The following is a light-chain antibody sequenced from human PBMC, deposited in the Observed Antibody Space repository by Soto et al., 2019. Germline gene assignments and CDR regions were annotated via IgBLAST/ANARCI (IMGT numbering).Light chain of an antibody. CDR3: QQYYSYPHT. CDR1: QGISSY. J-gene: IGKJ1*01. CDR2: AAS. V-gene: IGKV1-8*01. Sequence: ALRMIQSPSSFSASTGDRVTITCRASQGISSYLAWYQQKPGKAPKLLIYAASTLQSGVPSRFSGSGSGTDLTLTISCLQSEDFATYYCQQYYSYPHTFGQGTKVEIK.